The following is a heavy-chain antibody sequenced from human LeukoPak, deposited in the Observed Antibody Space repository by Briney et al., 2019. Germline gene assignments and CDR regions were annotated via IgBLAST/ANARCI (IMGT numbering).Heavy chain of an antibody. CDR1: GFTFSSYG. Sequence: GGSLRLSCAASGFTFSSYGMHWVRQAPGKGLEWVAVISYDGSDKYYADSVKGRFTISRDNSKNTLYLQMNSLRAEDTAVYYCAKDWEHCSGGSCPGMDVWGQGTTVTVSS. CDR2: ISYDGSDK. V-gene: IGHV3-30*18. CDR3: AKDWEHCSGGSCPGMDV. J-gene: IGHJ6*02. D-gene: IGHD2-15*01.